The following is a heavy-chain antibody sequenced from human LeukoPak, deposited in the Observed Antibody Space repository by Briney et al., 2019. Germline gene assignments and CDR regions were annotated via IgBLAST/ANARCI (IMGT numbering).Heavy chain of an antibody. CDR3: ARELSGDLDY. D-gene: IGHD3-3*01. CDR2: ISSRNTYI. Sequence: GGSLRLSCAASGFTFSSYSMNWVRQAPGKGLEWVSSISSRNTYIYYADSVKGRFTISRDNAKNLLYLQMSSLRAEDTAVYYCARELSGDLDYWGQGTLVTVSS. J-gene: IGHJ4*02. CDR1: GFTFSSYS. V-gene: IGHV3-21*01.